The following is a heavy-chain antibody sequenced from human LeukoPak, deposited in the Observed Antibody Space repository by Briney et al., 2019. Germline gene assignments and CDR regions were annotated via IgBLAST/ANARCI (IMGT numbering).Heavy chain of an antibody. Sequence: GGSLRLSCVASGFTFSSYWMHWVRQAPGKGLVWVSRIVSDGRRTTSASYAESVKGRFTISRDNAKNTLYLQMNNLRAEDTAVYYCARDVWGDRDSYFDRWGQGTLVTVPS. CDR3: ARDVWGDRDSYFDR. V-gene: IGHV3-74*01. CDR1: GFTFSSYW. D-gene: IGHD2-21*01. CDR2: IVSDGRRT. J-gene: IGHJ4*02.